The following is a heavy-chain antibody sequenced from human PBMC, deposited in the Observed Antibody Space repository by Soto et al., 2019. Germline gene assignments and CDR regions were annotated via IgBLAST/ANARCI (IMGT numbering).Heavy chain of an antibody. CDR2: IYYSGST. V-gene: IGHV4-59*01. CDR1: GGSISSYY. J-gene: IGHJ4*02. D-gene: IGHD3-16*01. Sequence: SETLSLTCTVSGGSISSYYWSWIRQPPGKGLEWLGYIYYSGSTNYNPSLKGRVTISVDTSKNQFSLKLSSVPAADTAVYYCARVYALGLAGGYYFDYWGQGTLVTVSS. CDR3: ARVYALGLAGGYYFDY.